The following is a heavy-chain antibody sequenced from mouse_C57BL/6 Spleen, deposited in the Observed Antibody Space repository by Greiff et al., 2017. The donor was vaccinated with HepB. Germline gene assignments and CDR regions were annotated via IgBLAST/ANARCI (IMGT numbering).Heavy chain of an antibody. Sequence: SGPVLVKPGASVKMSCKASGYTFTDYYMNWVKQSHGKSLEWIGVINPYNGGTSYNQKFKGKATLTVDKSSSTAYMELNSLTSEDSAVYYCARSWEYFDYWGQGTTLTVSS. D-gene: IGHD4-1*01. CDR1: GYTFTDYY. CDR3: ARSWEYFDY. V-gene: IGHV1-19*01. J-gene: IGHJ2*01. CDR2: INPYNGGT.